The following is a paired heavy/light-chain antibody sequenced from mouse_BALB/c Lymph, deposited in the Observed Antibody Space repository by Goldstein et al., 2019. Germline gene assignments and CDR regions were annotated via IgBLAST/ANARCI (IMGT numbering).Heavy chain of an antibody. CDR2: ISSGGSYT. CDR1: GFTFSRYD. D-gene: IGHD2-14*01. Sequence: EVMLVESGGGLVKPGGSLKLSCAASGFTFSRYDMSWVRQTPEKRLEWVATISSGGSYTYYPDSVKGRFTISRDNAKNTLYLQMSSLRSEDTAMYYCARKDRYDPYVMDYWGQGTSVTVSS. CDR3: ARKDRYDPYVMDY. V-gene: IGHV5-9-1*01. J-gene: IGHJ4*01.
Light chain of an antibody. CDR1: QGIRGN. Sequence: DIQMIQSPSSMFASLGDRVSLSCRASQGIRGNLDWYQQKPGGTIKLLIYSTSNLNSGVPSRFSGSGSGSDYSLTISSLESEDFADYYCLQRNAYPWTFGGGTKLEIK. J-gene: IGKJ1*01. CDR3: LQRNAYPWT. CDR2: STS. V-gene: IGKV9-123*01.